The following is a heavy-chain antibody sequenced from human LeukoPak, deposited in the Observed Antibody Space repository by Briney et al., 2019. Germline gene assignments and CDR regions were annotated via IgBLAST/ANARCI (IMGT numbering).Heavy chain of an antibody. CDR2: IRGTGDTT. J-gene: IGHJ4*02. CDR3: AKGTYGSGTYGAHDY. D-gene: IGHD3-10*01. CDR1: GFTFSSYE. V-gene: IGHV3-23*01. Sequence: GGSLRLSCAASGFTFSSYEMNWVRQAPGKGLGWVSTIRGTGDTTYYADSVKGRFTISRDNSKNTLYLQMNSVRVEDTAVYYCAKGTYGSGTYGAHDYWGQGTLVTVSS.